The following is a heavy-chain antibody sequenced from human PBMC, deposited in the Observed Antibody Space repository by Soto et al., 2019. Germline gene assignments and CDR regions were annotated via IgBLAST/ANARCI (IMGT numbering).Heavy chain of an antibody. CDR3: ARVQSWGYFDF. Sequence: QVQLVESGGGLVKPGVSLRLSCAVSGFTFSDFYMGWIRQAPGEGLEWIAYISTSYTTTYYADSVRGRFAISRDNARNSLFLQMNSLRADDTAMYYCARVQSWGYFDFWGQGTLVTVSS. D-gene: IGHD6-13*01. CDR1: GFTFSDFY. J-gene: IGHJ4*02. CDR2: ISTSYTTT. V-gene: IGHV3-11*01.